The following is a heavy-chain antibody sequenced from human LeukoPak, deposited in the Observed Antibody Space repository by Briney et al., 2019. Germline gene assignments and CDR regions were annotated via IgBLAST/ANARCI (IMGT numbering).Heavy chain of an antibody. D-gene: IGHD5-18*01. CDR2: IYYTGST. J-gene: IGHJ2*01. V-gene: IGHV4-39*01. CDR3: ASSVDTAVVTSWYFDL. CDR1: GGSISSSSYY. Sequence: SETLSLTCTVSGGSISSSSYYWGWIRQPPGKGLEWIANIYYTGSTYYNPSLKSRVTISVDTSKNQFSLKLSSVTAADTAVYYCASSVDTAVVTSWYFDLWGRGTLVTVSS.